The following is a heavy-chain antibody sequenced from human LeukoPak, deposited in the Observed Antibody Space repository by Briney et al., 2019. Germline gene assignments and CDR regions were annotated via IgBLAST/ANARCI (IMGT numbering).Heavy chain of an antibody. CDR1: GGSINSNTYF. CDR2: IYYSGSI. J-gene: IGHJ5*02. CDR3: ARQRAMGRLLWFGEFDR. D-gene: IGHD3-10*01. V-gene: IGHV4-39*01. Sequence: PSETLSLTCTVSGGSINSNTYFWGWIRQPPGKGLAWIGNIYYSGSIYYNPSLKSRITISVDTSNNQFSLNLSSVTAADTAVYYCARQRAMGRLLWFGEFDRWGQGTLVTVSS.